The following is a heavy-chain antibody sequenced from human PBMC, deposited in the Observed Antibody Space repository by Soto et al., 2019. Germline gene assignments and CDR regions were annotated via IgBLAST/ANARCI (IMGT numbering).Heavy chain of an antibody. D-gene: IGHD3-10*01. CDR3: ARNMDYYYGPGSGNGHGF. Sequence: QVQLVQSGAEVKEPGDSVRVSCEASGYTFTAYYIHWVRQAPGQGLEWMGWINPKFGDTTYAQDFQGRVSITREMSISTVYMELSRLTSDDTAIYYCARNMDYYYGPGSGNGHGFWGQGTTVTVFS. V-gene: IGHV1-2*02. CDR2: INPKFGDT. J-gene: IGHJ6*02. CDR1: GYTFTAYY.